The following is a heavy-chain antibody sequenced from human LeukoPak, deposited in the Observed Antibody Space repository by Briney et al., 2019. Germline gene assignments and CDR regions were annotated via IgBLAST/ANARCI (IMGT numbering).Heavy chain of an antibody. V-gene: IGHV1-24*01. CDR1: GYTLTELS. Sequence: ASVKVSCKVSGYTLTELSMHLVRQAPGKGLEWMGGFDPEDGETIYAQKFQGRVTMTEDTSTDTAYMELSSLRSEDTAVYYCATVFRGATAANFDYWGQGTLVTVSS. CDR3: ATVFRGATAANFDY. D-gene: IGHD1-26*01. CDR2: FDPEDGET. J-gene: IGHJ4*02.